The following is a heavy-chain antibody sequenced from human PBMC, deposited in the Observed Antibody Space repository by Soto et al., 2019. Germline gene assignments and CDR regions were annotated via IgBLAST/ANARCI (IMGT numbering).Heavy chain of an antibody. J-gene: IGHJ6*04. CDR2: IQSGGPT. CDR3: ARDDFLCDGGRCCGVPLDV. D-gene: IGHD2-15*01. CDR1: EVSSTRRY. Sequence: CRACEVSSTRRYPNRDQKNPGKGLEWVSLIQSGGPTYYADSVKGRFTISRDTSENTLHLQMDSLRAEDTAVYYCARDDFLCDGGRCCGVPLDVWCKGNTVTVSS. V-gene: IGHV3-66*01.